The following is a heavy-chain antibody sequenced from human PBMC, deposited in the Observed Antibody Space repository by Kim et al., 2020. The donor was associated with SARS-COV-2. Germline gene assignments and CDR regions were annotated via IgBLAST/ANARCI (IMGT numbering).Heavy chain of an antibody. CDR2: IYYSGST. CDR3: ARADTYYTIFGVVITAFHI. Sequence: SETLSLTCTVSSGSISSGDYYWSWIRQPPGKGLEWIGYIYYSGSTYYNPSLKSRVTISVDTSKNQFSLKLSSVTAADTAVYYCARADTYYTIFGVVITAFHIWGQGTMVTVSS. D-gene: IGHD3-3*01. V-gene: IGHV4-30-4*01. J-gene: IGHJ3*02. CDR1: SGSISSGDYY.